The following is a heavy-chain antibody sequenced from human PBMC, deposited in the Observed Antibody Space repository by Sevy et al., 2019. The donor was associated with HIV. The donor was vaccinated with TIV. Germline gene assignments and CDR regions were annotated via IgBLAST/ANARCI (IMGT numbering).Heavy chain of an antibody. CDR1: GDSINSNDYS. CDR2: IYYSGST. Sequence: SDTLSLTCGVSGDSINSNDYSWGWIRQPPGKGLEWIGTIYYSGSTYYNPSLKSRVTISVDTSKNQFSLKLTSVTAADTALYYCARHLPLAYYEILTPDSRPFDNWGQGTLVTVSS. J-gene: IGHJ4*02. D-gene: IGHD3-9*01. CDR3: ARHLPLAYYEILTPDSRPFDN. V-gene: IGHV4-39*01.